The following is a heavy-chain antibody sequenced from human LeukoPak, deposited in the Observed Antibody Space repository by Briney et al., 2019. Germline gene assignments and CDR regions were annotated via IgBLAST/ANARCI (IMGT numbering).Heavy chain of an antibody. CDR3: ARANWGYYYYYYMDV. V-gene: IGHV3-7*04. CDR1: GFTFSSYW. J-gene: IGHJ6*03. CDR2: IKQDGSEK. Sequence: PGGSLRLSCAASGFTFSSYWMSWVRQAPGKGLEWVANIKQDGSEKYYVDSVKGRFTISRDNAKNSLYLQMNSLRAEDTAVDYCARANWGYYYYYYMDVWGKGTTVTVSS. D-gene: IGHD7-27*01.